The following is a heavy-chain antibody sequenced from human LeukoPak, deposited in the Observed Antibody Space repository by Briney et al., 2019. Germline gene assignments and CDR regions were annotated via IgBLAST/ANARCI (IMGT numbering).Heavy chain of an antibody. V-gene: IGHV3-7*01. CDR3: ATYDNWVAGDV. D-gene: IGHD1-1*01. J-gene: IGHJ6*02. CDR2: INKEGNEE. CDR1: GYTFKDYW. Sequence: GGSLRLSCAASGYTFKDYWMSWVRQAPGKGPEWVANINKEGNEEHFVDSVKGRFTVSRDNAKNSLFLQMNSLRVEDTAVYYCATYDNWVAGDVWGQGTTVSVSS.